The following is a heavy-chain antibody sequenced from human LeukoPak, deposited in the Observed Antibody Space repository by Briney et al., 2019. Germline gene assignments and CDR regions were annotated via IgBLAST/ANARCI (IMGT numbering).Heavy chain of an antibody. D-gene: IGHD6-19*01. CDR3: ARGPRIAVLGPRIRRDEYFQY. CDR1: GGSITSYY. Sequence: PSETLSLTCTVSGGSITSYYWSWIRQPPGKGLEWIGCIYYSGSTSYNPSLKSRVTISVDTSKNQFSLKLTSVTAADTAVYYCARGPRIAVLGPRIRRDEYFQYWGQGTLVTVSS. J-gene: IGHJ1*01. CDR2: IYYSGST. V-gene: IGHV4-59*12.